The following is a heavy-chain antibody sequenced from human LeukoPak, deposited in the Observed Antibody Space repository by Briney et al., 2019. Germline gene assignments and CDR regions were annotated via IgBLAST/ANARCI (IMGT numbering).Heavy chain of an antibody. D-gene: IGHD4-23*01. V-gene: IGHV3-9*01. CDR2: ISWNSGSI. CDR1: GFTFDDYA. CDR3: AKEVGTFDY. J-gene: IGHJ4*02. Sequence: GGSLRLSCAASGFTFDDYAMHWVRQVQGKGRGWVSGISWNSGSIGYADSVKGRFTISRDNAKNSLYLQMNSLRVEDTALYYCAKEVGTFDYWGQGTLVTVSS.